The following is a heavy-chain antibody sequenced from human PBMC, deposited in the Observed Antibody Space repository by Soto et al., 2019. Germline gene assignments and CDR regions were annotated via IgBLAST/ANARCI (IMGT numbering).Heavy chain of an antibody. CDR2: INHSGST. D-gene: IGHD3-10*01. J-gene: IGHJ4*02. CDR3: ARAGVKNRKVRGVMLDY. V-gene: IGHV4-34*01. Sequence: ETLSLTCAVSGGSFSGYYWSWIRQPPGKGLEWIGEINHSGSTNYNPSLKSRVTISVDTSKNQFSLKLSSVTAADTAVYYCARAGVKNRKVRGVMLDYWGQGTLVTVSS. CDR1: GGSFSGYY.